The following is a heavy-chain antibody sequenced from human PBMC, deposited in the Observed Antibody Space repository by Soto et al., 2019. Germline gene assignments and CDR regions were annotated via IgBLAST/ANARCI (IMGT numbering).Heavy chain of an antibody. CDR1: GYTFTGYY. CDR2: INPNSGGT. V-gene: IGHV1-2*04. D-gene: IGHD5-18*01. Sequence: GASVKVSCKASGYTFTGYYMHWVRQAPGQGLEWMGWINPNSGGTNYAQKFQGWVTMTRDTSISTAYMELSRLRSDDTAVYYCARTYWDSYGRYYYYGMDVWGQGTTVTVSS. J-gene: IGHJ6*02. CDR3: ARTYWDSYGRYYYYGMDV.